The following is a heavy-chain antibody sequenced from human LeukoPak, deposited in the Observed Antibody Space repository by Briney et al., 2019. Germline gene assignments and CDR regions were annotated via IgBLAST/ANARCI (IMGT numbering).Heavy chain of an antibody. Sequence: SETLSLTCAVSGYSSSSGYFWGWIRQPPGKGLEWIGSISQSGNTYYNLSLKRRVTISVDTSKNQFSLKLSSVTAADTAFYYCARLNQFVYRFDPWGQGTLVTVSP. D-gene: IGHD3-16*01. CDR3: ARLNQFVYRFDP. CDR2: ISQSGNT. J-gene: IGHJ5*02. CDR1: GYSSSSGYF. V-gene: IGHV4-38-2*01.